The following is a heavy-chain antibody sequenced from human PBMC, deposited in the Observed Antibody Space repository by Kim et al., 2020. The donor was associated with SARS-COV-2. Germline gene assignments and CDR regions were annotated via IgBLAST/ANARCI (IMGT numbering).Heavy chain of an antibody. Sequence: GGSLRLSCAASGFTFTRYAMTWVRQAPGKGLEWVSSITGDGSGTYYAVSVQGRFTVSRDNSKYTLSLQMNSLRVEDTALYYCAKGKSTGAVDGVDPWGQG. V-gene: IGHV3-23*01. J-gene: IGHJ5*02. CDR2: ITGDGSGT. CDR3: AKGKSTGAVDGVDP. CDR1: GFTFTRYA. D-gene: IGHD5-12*01.